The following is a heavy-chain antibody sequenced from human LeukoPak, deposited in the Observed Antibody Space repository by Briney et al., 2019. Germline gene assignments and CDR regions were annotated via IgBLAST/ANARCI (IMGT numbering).Heavy chain of an antibody. CDR3: AKEGITMVRGVPYYYGMDV. V-gene: IGHV3-30*18. D-gene: IGHD3-10*01. CDR1: GFTFSSYG. CDR2: ISYDGSNK. Sequence: PGRSLRLTCAASGFTFSSYGMHWVRQAPGKGLEWVAVISYDGSNKYYADSVKGRFTISRDNSKNTLYLQMNSLRAEDTAVYYCAKEGITMVRGVPYYYGMDVWGKGTTVTVSS. J-gene: IGHJ6*04.